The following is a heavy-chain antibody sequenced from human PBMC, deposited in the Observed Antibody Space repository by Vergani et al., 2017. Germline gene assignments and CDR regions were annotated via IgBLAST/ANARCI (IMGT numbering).Heavy chain of an antibody. CDR1: GFTFDDHG. Sequence: EVRLVESGGGVGRPGESLRLSCAASGFTFDDHGMSWVRQAPGKGLEWVSGINWMGDTTGYVDSVKGRFTISRDNAKNFLYLQMDSLRVDDTAMYYCASGIEAAGTDYWGQGTLVTVSS. J-gene: IGHJ4*02. CDR2: INWMGDTT. CDR3: ASGIEAAGTDY. V-gene: IGHV3-20*04. D-gene: IGHD6-13*01.